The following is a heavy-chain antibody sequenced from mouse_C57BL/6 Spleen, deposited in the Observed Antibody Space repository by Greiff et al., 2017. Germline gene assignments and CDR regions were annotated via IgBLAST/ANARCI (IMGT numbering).Heavy chain of an antibody. CDR2: IYPGSGST. J-gene: IGHJ3*01. CDR3: ASFYYEGPELAY. CDR1: GYTFTSYW. Sequence: VQLQQPGAELVKPGASVTMSCKASGYTFTSYWLTWVKPRPGQGLEWIGEIYPGSGSTNYNEKFKSKATLTVDTSASSAYMQLSSLTSEDSAVYYCASFYYEGPELAYWGQGTLVTVSA. D-gene: IGHD2-4*01. V-gene: IGHV1-55*01.